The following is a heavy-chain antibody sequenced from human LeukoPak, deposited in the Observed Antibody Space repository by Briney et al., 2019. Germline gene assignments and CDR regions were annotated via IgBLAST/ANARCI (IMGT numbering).Heavy chain of an antibody. V-gene: IGHV4-4*02. D-gene: IGHD6-19*01. J-gene: IGHJ4*02. Sequence: SETLSLTCAVSGGSISSSNRWSWVRQPPGKGLEWIGEIYHSGSTNYNPSLKSRVTISVDKSKNQFSLKLSSVTAADTAVYYCARDPGSGWYGYYFDYWGQGTLVTVSS. CDR1: GGSISSSNR. CDR2: IYHSGST. CDR3: ARDPGSGWYGYYFDY.